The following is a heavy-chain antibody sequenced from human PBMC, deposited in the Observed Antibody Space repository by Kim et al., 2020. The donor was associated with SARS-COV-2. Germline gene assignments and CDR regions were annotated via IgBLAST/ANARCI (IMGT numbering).Heavy chain of an antibody. CDR3: ARGEDIVVVPAAISRDYGMDV. V-gene: IGHV3-33*01. Sequence: GGSLRLSCAASGFTFSSYGMHWVRQAPGKGLEWVAVIWYDGSNKYYADSVKGRFTISRDNSKNTLYLQMNSLRAEDTAVYYCARGEDIVVVPAAISRDYGMDVWGQGTTVTVSS. D-gene: IGHD2-2*02. J-gene: IGHJ6*02. CDR1: GFTFSSYG. CDR2: IWYDGSNK.